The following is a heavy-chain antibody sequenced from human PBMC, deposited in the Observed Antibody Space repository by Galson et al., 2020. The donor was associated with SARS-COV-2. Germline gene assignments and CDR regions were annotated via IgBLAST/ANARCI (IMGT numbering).Heavy chain of an antibody. CDR3: VGELLWFGELKFAGGMDV. J-gene: IGHJ6*02. CDR1: GFTFSGSA. V-gene: IGHV3-73*01. CDR2: IRSKANSYAT. Sequence: GGSLRLSCEASGFTFSGSAMHWVRQASGKGLDWVGRIRSKANSYATAYAASVKGRFTISRDDSKNTAYLQMNSLKTEDTAVYYCVGELLWFGELKFAGGMDVWGQGTTVTVSS. D-gene: IGHD3-10*01.